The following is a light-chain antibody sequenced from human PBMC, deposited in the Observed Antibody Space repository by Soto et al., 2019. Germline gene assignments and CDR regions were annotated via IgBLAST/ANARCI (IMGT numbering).Light chain of an antibody. CDR2: DAS. J-gene: IGKJ4*01. CDR1: QSVSTQ. V-gene: IGKV3-15*01. CDR3: HQYDNWPPLT. Sequence: EIVMTQSPATLSVSPGERATLSCRASQSVSTQLAWYQHKPGQAPRLLIYDASTRATGIPARFSGSGSGTEFTLTISSLQSGDFAVYYCHQYDNWPPLTFGGGTKVEIK.